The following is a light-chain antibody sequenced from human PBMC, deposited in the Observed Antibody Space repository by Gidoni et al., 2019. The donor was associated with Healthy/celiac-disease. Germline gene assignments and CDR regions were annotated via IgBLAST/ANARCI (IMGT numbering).Light chain of an antibody. J-gene: IGKJ4*01. Sequence: ILLTHSPATLSVSPGERATLSCRASQSVSSNVAWYQQKPGQAPRLLIYGASTRATGIPARFSGSGSGTEFTLTISSLQSEDFAVYYCQQYNNWPPVFGGGTKVEIK. CDR1: QSVSSN. CDR3: QQYNNWPPV. V-gene: IGKV3D-15*01. CDR2: GAS.